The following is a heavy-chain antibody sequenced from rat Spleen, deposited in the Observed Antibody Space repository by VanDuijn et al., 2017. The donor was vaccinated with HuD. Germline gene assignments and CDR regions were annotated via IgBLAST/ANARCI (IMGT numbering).Heavy chain of an antibody. CDR2: LWYDGDT. CDR1: GFSLTSYS. CDR3: IRDPEYNKYGDWFAY. V-gene: IGHV2-63*01. J-gene: IGHJ3*01. Sequence: QVQLKESGPGLVQPSETLSLTCTVSGFSLTSYSVSWVRQPSGNGLEWMGRLWYDGDTAYNSGLKSRLSISRDTSKNQVFLKMNSLQTDDTGTYYCIRDPEYNKYGDWFAYWGQGTLVTVSS. D-gene: IGHD1-10*01.